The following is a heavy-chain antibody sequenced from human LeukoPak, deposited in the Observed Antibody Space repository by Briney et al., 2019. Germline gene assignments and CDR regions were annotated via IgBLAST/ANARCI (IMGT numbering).Heavy chain of an antibody. CDR3: ARDTRGGSSGPIRIDY. CDR2: ISGSGGST. D-gene: IGHD6-19*01. Sequence: PGGSLRLSCAASGFTFSSYAMSWVRQAPGKGLEWVSAISGSGGSTYYADSVKGRFTISRDNSKNTLYLQMNSLRAEDTAVYYCARDTRGGSSGPIRIDYWGQGTLVTVSS. V-gene: IGHV3-23*01. J-gene: IGHJ4*02. CDR1: GFTFSSYA.